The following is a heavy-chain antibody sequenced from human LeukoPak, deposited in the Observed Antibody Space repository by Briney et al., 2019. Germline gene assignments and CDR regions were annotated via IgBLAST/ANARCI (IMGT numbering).Heavy chain of an antibody. CDR3: ARDVLGYNSSSSD. V-gene: IGHV1-2*02. J-gene: IGHJ4*02. Sequence: ASVKVSCKASGYTFTGYYIHWVRQAPGKGLEWVGWINSNTGGTKYVQKFQDRVTVTRDKSISTVHMELSSLRSDDTAVYFCARDVLGYNSSSSDWGQGTLVSVSS. CDR1: GYTFTGYY. D-gene: IGHD5-24*01. CDR2: INSNTGGT.